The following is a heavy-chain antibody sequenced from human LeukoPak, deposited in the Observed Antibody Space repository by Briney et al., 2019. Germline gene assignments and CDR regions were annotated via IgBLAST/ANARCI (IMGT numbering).Heavy chain of an antibody. CDR3: ARDASGIVATIESPFAGEPTYYFDY. CDR1: GFTFSSYA. CDR2: ISSNGGST. D-gene: IGHD5-12*01. Sequence: GGSLRLSCAASGFTFSSYAMHWVRQAPGKGLEYVSAISSNGGSTYYANSVKGRFTISRDNSKNTLYLQMGSLRAEDMAVYYCARDASGIVATIESPFAGEPTYYFDYWGQGTLVTVSS. J-gene: IGHJ4*02. V-gene: IGHV3-64*01.